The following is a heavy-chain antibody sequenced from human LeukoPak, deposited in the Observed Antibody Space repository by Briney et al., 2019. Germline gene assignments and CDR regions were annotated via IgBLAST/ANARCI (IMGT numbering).Heavy chain of an antibody. Sequence: ASVKVSCKASGGTFSSYAISWVRQAPGQGLEWMGRIIPILGIANYAQKFQGRGTITADKSTSTAYMELSSLRSGDTAVYYCARADEGGLGYCSSTSCYGLPDLWGRGTLVTVSS. D-gene: IGHD2-2*01. CDR3: ARADEGGLGYCSSTSCYGLPDL. V-gene: IGHV1-69*04. CDR1: GGTFSSYA. J-gene: IGHJ2*01. CDR2: IIPILGIA.